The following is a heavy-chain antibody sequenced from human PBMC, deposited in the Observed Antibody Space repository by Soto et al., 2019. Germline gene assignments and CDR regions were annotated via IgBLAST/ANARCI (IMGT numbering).Heavy chain of an antibody. CDR3: ARGRRRPNYYYMDV. CDR1: GGSFSGYY. V-gene: IGHV4-34*01. CDR2: INHSGST. J-gene: IGHJ6*03. Sequence: PSETLSLTCAVYGGSFSGYYWSWIRQPPGKGLEWIGEINHSGSTNYNPSLKSRVTISVDTSKNQFSLKLSSVTAADTAVHYCARGRRRPNYYYMDVWGKGTTVTVSS.